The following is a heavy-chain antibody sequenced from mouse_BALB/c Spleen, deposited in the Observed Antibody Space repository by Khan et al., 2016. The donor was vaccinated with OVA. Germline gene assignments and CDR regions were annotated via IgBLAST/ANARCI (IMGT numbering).Heavy chain of an antibody. V-gene: IGHV9-3-1*01. Sequence: QIQLVQSGPELKKPGETVKISCKASGYTFTNYGMNWVKQAPGKGLKWMGWINTYTGEPTYADDFKGRFAFSLKTSASTAYLQINNLKNEDTATYFCARNGNYWYFDVWGAGTTVTVSS. J-gene: IGHJ1*01. D-gene: IGHD2-1*01. CDR3: ARNGNYWYFDV. CDR2: INTYTGEP. CDR1: GYTFTNYG.